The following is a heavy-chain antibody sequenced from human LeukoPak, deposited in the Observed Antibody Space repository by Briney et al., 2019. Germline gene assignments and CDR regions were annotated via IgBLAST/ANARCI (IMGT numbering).Heavy chain of an antibody. D-gene: IGHD4-11*01. CDR3: ATSTVTTSYNYYYYYMHV. V-gene: IGHV3-30*02. J-gene: IGHJ6*03. CDR2: IRYDGSNK. CDR1: GFTFSNYG. Sequence: PGGSLRLSCTASGFTFSNYGMHWVRQAPGKGLEWVAFIRYDGSNKYYADSVKGRFTISRDNSKNTLYLQMNSLRPEDTAVHYCATSTVTTSYNYYYYYMHVWGKGTTVTVSS.